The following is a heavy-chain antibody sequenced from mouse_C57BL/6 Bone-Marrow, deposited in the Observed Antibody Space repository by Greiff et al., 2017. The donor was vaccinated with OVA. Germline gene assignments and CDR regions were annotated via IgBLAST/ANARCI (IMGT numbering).Heavy chain of an antibody. CDR1: GFTFSDYY. CDR3: ARPHYYGSSYAMDY. V-gene: IGHV5-12*01. Sequence: EVQLQQSGGGLVQPGGSLKLSCAASGFTFSDYYMYWVRQTPEKRLEWVAYISNGGGSTYYPDTVKGRFTISRDNAKNTLYLQMSRLKSEDTAMYYCARPHYYGSSYAMDYWGQGTSVTVSS. D-gene: IGHD1-1*01. CDR2: ISNGGGST. J-gene: IGHJ4*01.